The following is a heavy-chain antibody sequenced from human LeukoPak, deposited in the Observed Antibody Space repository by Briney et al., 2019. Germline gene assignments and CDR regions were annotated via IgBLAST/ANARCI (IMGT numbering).Heavy chain of an antibody. V-gene: IGHV4-34*01. CDR3: ARGSYYDFWSGYRYYYYGMDV. D-gene: IGHD3-3*01. J-gene: IGHJ6*02. CDR2: INHSGST. CDR1: GGSINTTY. Sequence: SETLSLTCSVSGGSINTTYWSWIRQPPGKGLEWIGEINHSGSTNYNPSLKSRVTISVDTSKNQFSLKLSSVTAADTAVYYCARGSYYDFWSGYRYYYYGMDVWGQGTTVTVSS.